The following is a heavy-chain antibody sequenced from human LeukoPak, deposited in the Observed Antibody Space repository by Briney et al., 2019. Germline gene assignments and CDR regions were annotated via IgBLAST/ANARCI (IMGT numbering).Heavy chain of an antibody. D-gene: IGHD2-15*01. Sequence: SETLSLTCAVSGGSISSGGYSWSWIRQPPGKGLEWIGYIYYSGSTYYNPSLKSRVTISVDTSKNQFSLKLSSVTAADTAVYYCARGGVVVVVAAVDYWGQGTLVTVSS. V-gene: IGHV4-30-4*07. CDR2: IYYSGST. CDR3: ARGGVVVVVAAVDY. CDR1: GGSISSGGYS. J-gene: IGHJ4*02.